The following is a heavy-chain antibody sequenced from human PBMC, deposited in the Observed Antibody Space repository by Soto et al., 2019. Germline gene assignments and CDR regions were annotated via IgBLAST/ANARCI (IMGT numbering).Heavy chain of an antibody. J-gene: IGHJ3*02. CDR3: TTGSWSGEVFDI. CDR1: GGTFSTYS. Sequence: QVQLVQSGAEVKKPGSSVKVSCKDSGGTFSTYSMFWVRQAPGQGLEWMGRIIPMLGVRNYAQRFQDRVTITADKSTATVHMEVGSLRSEETALYYCTTGSWSGEVFDIWGQGTMVTVSS. V-gene: IGHV1-69*02. CDR2: IIPMLGVR. D-gene: IGHD1-1*01.